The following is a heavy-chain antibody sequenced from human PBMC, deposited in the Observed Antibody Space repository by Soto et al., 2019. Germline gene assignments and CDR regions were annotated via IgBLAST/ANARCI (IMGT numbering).Heavy chain of an antibody. CDR2: ISPDDSET. J-gene: IGHJ4*02. CDR3: ARGVCGNLVYFDN. V-gene: IGHV5-51*01. D-gene: IGHD3-10*01. CDR1: GYTFPSYW. Sequence: EVQLVQSGAEVKKPGESLKISCEGSGYTFPSYWVGWVRQMPGKGLEWMGIISPDDSETRYSPSFQGQVTISADKSISTAYLQLNSLKASDTAIYYCARGVCGNLVYFDNWGQGTLVTVSS.